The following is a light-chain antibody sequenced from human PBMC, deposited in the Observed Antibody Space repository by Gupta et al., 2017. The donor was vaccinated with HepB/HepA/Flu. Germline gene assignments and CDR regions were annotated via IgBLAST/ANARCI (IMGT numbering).Light chain of an antibody. Sequence: EIVMTQSPATLSVYPGERATLSCRASQIVDRSVAWYQHKPGQAPRVLIYLATNRATGIPDRFSGSGSGTEFTLNISRLKSEDFAVYYCQQYRHWPPRTFGRGTKVEIK. CDR1: QIVDRS. J-gene: IGKJ2*02. CDR3: QQYRHWPPRT. CDR2: LAT. V-gene: IGKV3D-15*01.